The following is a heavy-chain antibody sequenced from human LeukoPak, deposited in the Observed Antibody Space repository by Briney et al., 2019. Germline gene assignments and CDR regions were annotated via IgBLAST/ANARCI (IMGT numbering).Heavy chain of an antibody. CDR1: GYTFTSYY. J-gene: IGHJ5*02. Sequence: ASVNVSCKASGYTFTSYYMHWVRQAPGQGLEGMGIINPSGGSTTYAQKFQGRVTMTRDKSTSTVYMELSSLRSEDTAVYYCARVLLAYGDYLGWFDHWGQGTLVTVSS. D-gene: IGHD4-17*01. V-gene: IGHV1-46*01. CDR2: INPSGGST. CDR3: ARVLLAYGDYLGWFDH.